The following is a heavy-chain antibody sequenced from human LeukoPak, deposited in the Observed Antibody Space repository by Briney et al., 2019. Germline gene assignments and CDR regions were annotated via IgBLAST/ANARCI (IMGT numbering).Heavy chain of an antibody. D-gene: IGHD3/OR15-3a*01. Sequence: PGGSLRLSCADSEFTASRNYMSWVRQAPGKGLEWVSLIHSGSRTFYVDSVKGRFTISRDNFKNTLYLQMNNLGVDDTAVYYCARDDWTFGGQGTLATVSS. CDR2: IHSGSRT. V-gene: IGHV3-53*01. J-gene: IGHJ4*02. CDR1: EFTASRNY. CDR3: ARDDWTF.